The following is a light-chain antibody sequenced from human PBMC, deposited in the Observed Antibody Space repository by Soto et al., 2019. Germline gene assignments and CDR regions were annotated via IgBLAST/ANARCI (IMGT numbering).Light chain of an antibody. V-gene: IGKV3-20*01. CDR1: QSVSSTS. CDR2: GAS. CDR3: QQYDNSPPWT. Sequence: EIVLTQSPGTLSFSPGERATLSCRASQSVSSTSLAWYQQKPGQAPRLLIYGASNRATGIPDRFSGSGSGTDFILTISRLEPEDFAVYYCQQYDNSPPWTFGQGAKVEIK. J-gene: IGKJ1*01.